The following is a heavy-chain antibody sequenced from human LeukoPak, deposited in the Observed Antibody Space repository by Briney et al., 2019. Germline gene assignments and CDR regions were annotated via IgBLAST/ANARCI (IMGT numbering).Heavy chain of an antibody. CDR1: GFTFSSYA. CDR3: AREYYHDSSGYYYQGETSAFDI. D-gene: IGHD3-22*01. V-gene: IGHV3-30-3*01. CDR2: ISYDGSNK. J-gene: IGHJ3*02. Sequence: GGSLRLSCAASGFTFSSYAMHWVRQAPGKGLEWVAVISYDGSNKYYADSVKGRFTISRDNSKNTLYLQMNSLRAEDTAVYYCAREYYHDSSGYYYQGETSAFDIWGQGTMVTVSS.